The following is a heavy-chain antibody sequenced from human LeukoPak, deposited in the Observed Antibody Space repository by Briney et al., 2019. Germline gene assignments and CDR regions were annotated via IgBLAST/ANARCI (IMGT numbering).Heavy chain of an antibody. CDR2: ISADNGNT. CDR1: GYTFTSYG. J-gene: IGHJ6*02. Sequence: ASVTVSCTASGYTFTSYGISWVRQAPGQGLEWMGWISADNGNTNYAQKLQGRVTMTTDTSTSTAYMELRSLRSDDTAMYYCARDHYSNYHYHYYGMDVWGQGTTVTVSS. V-gene: IGHV1-18*01. CDR3: ARDHYSNYHYHYYGMDV. D-gene: IGHD4-4*01.